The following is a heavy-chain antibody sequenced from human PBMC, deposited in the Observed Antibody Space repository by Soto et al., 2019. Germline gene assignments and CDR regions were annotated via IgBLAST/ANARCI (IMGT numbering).Heavy chain of an antibody. CDR1: GFTFSSYW. CDR2: ITYDGSDR. V-gene: IGHV3-30*03. J-gene: IGHJ3*02. D-gene: IGHD5-12*01. Sequence: GGSLRLSCAASGFTFSSYWMSWVRQAPGKGLEWVAIITYDGSDRYYADSVKGRFTISRDNSKDTLYLQMSSLRGDDTALYYCASKGKWLRREDGFDIWGQGTSVTVSS. CDR3: ASKGKWLRREDGFDI.